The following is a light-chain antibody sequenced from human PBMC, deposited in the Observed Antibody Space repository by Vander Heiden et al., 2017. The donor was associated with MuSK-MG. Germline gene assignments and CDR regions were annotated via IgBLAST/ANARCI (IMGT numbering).Light chain of an antibody. CDR2: DAS. CDR1: QAINEY. Sequence: MTQSPSSLSASVGDRVTITRQASQAINEYLNWYQHKPGKAPKLLIYDASSVEAGVPSKFSGRGAGTDFPFTISSLQPEDIATYYYQQFEYLPLTFGGGTRVEIK. J-gene: IGKJ4*01. CDR3: QQFEYLPLT. V-gene: IGKV1-33*01.